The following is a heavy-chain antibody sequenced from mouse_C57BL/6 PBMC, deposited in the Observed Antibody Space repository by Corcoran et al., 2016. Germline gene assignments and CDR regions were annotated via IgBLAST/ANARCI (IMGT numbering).Heavy chain of an antibody. J-gene: IGHJ4*01. V-gene: IGHV1-80*01. CDR3: TRVGTTVVAPYYAMDY. CDR1: GYAFSSYW. D-gene: IGHD1-1*01. CDR2: IYPGDGDT. Sequence: QVQLQQSGAELVKPGASVKISCKASGYAFSSYWMNWVKQRPGKGLEWIGQIYPGDGDTNYNGKFKGKATLTADKSSSTAYMQLSSLTSEDSAVYFCTRVGTTVVAPYYAMDYWGQGTSVTVSS.